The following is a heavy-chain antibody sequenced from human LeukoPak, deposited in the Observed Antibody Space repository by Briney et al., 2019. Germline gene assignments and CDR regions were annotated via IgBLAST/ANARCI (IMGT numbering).Heavy chain of an antibody. CDR1: GFTFSSYS. D-gene: IGHD3-10*01. Sequence: PGGSLRLSCAASGFTFSSYSMNWVRQAPGKGLEWVSSISSSSSYIYYADSVKGRFTISRDNAKNSLYLQMNSLRAEDTAVYYCARAYYSGSGSYIWYFDLWGRGTLVTVPS. CDR2: ISSSSSYI. CDR3: ARAYYSGSGSYIWYFDL. V-gene: IGHV3-21*04. J-gene: IGHJ2*01.